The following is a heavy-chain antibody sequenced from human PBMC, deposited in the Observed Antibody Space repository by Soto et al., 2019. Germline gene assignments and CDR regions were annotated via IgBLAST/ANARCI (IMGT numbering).Heavy chain of an antibody. CDR3: ARALYYDFWSGYGE. Sequence: SETLSLTCTVSGGSISSYYWSWIRQPPGKGLEWIGYIYYSGITNYNPSLKSRVTISVDTSKNQFSLKLSSVTAADTAVYYCARALYYDFWSGYGEWGQGTMVTVYS. CDR1: GGSISSYY. J-gene: IGHJ4*02. D-gene: IGHD3-3*01. CDR2: IYYSGIT. V-gene: IGHV4-59*01.